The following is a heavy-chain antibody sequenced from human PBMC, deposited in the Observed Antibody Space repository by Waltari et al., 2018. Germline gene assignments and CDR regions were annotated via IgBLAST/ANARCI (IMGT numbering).Heavy chain of an antibody. Sequence: QVQPQESGPGLVKPSETLSLTCTVSGDSIRTYYWSWIRQPAGKGLEWIGRIYTSGSTNYNPSLKSRVTMSVDTSKNQFSLKLSSVTAADTAVYYCARDGRFPYYYYYMDVWGKGTTVTISS. CDR1: GDSIRTYY. J-gene: IGHJ6*03. D-gene: IGHD3-3*01. CDR2: IYTSGST. V-gene: IGHV4-4*07. CDR3: ARDGRFPYYYYYMDV.